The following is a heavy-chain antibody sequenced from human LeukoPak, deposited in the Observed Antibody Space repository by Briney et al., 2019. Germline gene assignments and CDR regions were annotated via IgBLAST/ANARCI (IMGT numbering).Heavy chain of an antibody. CDR2: IYSGGST. J-gene: IGHJ6*03. D-gene: IGHD6-19*01. V-gene: IGHV3-53*01. CDR3: ARGRSGGWKDMDV. Sequence: GGSLRLSCAASGFTVGSNYMSWVRQAPGKGLEWVSVIYSGGSTYYADSVKGRFTISRDNSKNTLYLQMNSLRAEDTAVYYCARGRSGGWKDMDVWGKGTTVTVSS. CDR1: GFTVGSNY.